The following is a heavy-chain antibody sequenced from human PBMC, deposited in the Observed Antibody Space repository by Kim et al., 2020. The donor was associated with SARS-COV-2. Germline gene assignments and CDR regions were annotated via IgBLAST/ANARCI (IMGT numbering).Heavy chain of an antibody. V-gene: IGHV6-1*01. Sequence: SQTLSLTCAISGDSVSSNSIAWNWIRQSPSRGLEWLGRTYYRSKWYNDYSPSVKGRITISPDTSKNHFSLQLNSVSPEETAVYYCARVYAFDIWGPGTLVTVSS. CDR3: ARVYAFDI. CDR1: GDSVSSNSIA. CDR2: TYYRSKWYN. J-gene: IGHJ3*02.